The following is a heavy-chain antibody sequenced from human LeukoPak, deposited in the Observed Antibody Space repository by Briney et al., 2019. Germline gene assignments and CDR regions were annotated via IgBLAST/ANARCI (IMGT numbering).Heavy chain of an antibody. CDR3: ARALQGLRRRIGGTTTFEYYYYMDV. D-gene: IGHD1-26*01. CDR2: ISYDVRNK. V-gene: IGHV3-30*04. J-gene: IGHJ6*03. CDR1: GFTFTSYA. Sequence: GRSLCLSCALSGFTFTSYAMGCVRQAPGKWLEWVGFISYDVRNKYYADSVKGRLSISRDNSKHTLYLQMNNLRAEDTAVYCARALQGLRRRIGGTTTFEYYYYMDVWGKGTTVT.